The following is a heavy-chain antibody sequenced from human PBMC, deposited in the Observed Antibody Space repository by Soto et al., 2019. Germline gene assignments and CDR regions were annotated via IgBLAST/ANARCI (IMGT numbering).Heavy chain of an antibody. J-gene: IGHJ4*02. Sequence: QVQLQESGPGLVEASQTLSLTCTVSGGSISSGAYYWSWIRQHPGTGLEWIGYIYHSGNTNCNPSLKSRVTISVDTSKNQFSLKLSSVTAADTAVYYCARDLGYGSGSYYLDSWGQGTLVTVSS. CDR1: GGSISSGAYY. CDR3: ARDLGYGSGSYYLDS. V-gene: IGHV4-31*03. D-gene: IGHD3-10*01. CDR2: IYHSGNT.